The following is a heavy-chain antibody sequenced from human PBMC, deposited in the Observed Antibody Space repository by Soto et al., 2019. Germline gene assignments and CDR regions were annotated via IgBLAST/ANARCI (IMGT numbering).Heavy chain of an antibody. J-gene: IGHJ4*02. CDR1: GGSINDFY. CDR2: IYYSGST. CDR3: ARVGGVAARNFDY. D-gene: IGHD6-6*01. V-gene: IGHV4-59*01. Sequence: SETLSLTCTVSGGSINDFYWSWIRQPPGKGLEWIGYIYYSGSTDYNPSLKGRVTISVDTSKNQFSLKLRSVTAADTAVYYCARVGGVAARNFDYWGQGTLVTVSS.